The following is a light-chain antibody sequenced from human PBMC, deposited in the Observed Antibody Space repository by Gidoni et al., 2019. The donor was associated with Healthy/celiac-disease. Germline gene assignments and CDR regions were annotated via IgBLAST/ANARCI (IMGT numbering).Light chain of an antibody. CDR2: GAS. V-gene: IGKV3-15*01. J-gene: IGKJ4*01. CDR3: QQYNNWPGT. Sequence: EIVMTHSPATLSVSPGERASLCCRASQSVSSNIAWYQQKPGQAPRLILYGASARATGIPARFSGSGCGTEFDLTISSLQSEDFAVYYCQQYNNWPGTFGGGTKVEIK. CDR1: QSVSSN.